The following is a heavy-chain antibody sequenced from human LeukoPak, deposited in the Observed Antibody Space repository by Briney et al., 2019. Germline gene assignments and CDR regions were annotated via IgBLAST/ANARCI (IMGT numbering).Heavy chain of an antibody. Sequence: RGSLRLSCAASGFSFRGYGMHWVRQAPGEGLEYVSAISADGGTTYYADSVKDRFIISRDNSKNTLYLQMGSLRNEDMAVYYCARGRGGPPFDYWGQGALVTVSS. V-gene: IGHV3-64*02. J-gene: IGHJ4*02. CDR1: GFSFRGYG. CDR2: ISADGGTT. CDR3: ARGRGGPPFDY.